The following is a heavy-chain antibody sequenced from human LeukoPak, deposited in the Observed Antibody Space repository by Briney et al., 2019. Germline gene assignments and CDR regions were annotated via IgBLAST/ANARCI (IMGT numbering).Heavy chain of an antibody. D-gene: IGHD1-26*01. V-gene: IGHV4-59*01. CDR1: GGSISRYY. CDR3: SRESGPFCPFGH. CDR2: IYYSGST. Sequence: PSETLSLTCTVSGGSISRYYWSWIRQPPGKGLEWIGYIYYSGSTNYNPSLKSRVTISVDTSKNHFSLKLGSVTAADTAVYYCSRESGPFCPFGHWGQGTLVAVTS. J-gene: IGHJ4*02.